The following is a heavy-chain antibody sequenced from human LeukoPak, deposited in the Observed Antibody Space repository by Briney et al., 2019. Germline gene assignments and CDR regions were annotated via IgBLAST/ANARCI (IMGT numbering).Heavy chain of an antibody. CDR2: ISSSGSTI. CDR3: ARDPNRPYSSSWSGFDP. V-gene: IGHV3-48*03. CDR1: GFTFSSYE. D-gene: IGHD6-13*01. J-gene: IGHJ5*02. Sequence: PGGSLRLSCAASGFTFSSYEMNWVRQAPGKGVEWVSYISSSGSTIYYADSVKGRFTISRDNAKNSLYLQMNSLRAEDTAVYYCARDPNRPYSSSWSGFDPWGQGTLVTVSS.